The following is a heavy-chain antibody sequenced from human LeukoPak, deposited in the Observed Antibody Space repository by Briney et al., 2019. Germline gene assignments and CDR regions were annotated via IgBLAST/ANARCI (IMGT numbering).Heavy chain of an antibody. D-gene: IGHD5-18*01. CDR1: GGSISSSSSY. V-gene: IGHV4-39*01. CDR2: IYYSGST. Sequence: PSETLSLTCTGSGGSISSSSSYWGWIRQPPGKGLEGIGSIYYSGSTYYNPSLKSRVTISVDTSKNQFSLKLSSVTAADTAVYYCARISSYGYWGFQPHFDYWGQGTLVTVSS. J-gene: IGHJ4*02. CDR3: ARISSYGYWGFQPHFDY.